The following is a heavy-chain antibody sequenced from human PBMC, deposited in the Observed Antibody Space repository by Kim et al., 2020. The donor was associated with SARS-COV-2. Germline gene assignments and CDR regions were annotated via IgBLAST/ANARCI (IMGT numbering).Heavy chain of an antibody. Sequence: SETLSLTCAVYGGSFSGYYWSWIRQPPGKGLEWIGEINHSGSTNYNPSLKSRVTISVDTSKNQFSLKLSSVTAADTAVYYCARGVAVMVDYWGQGTLAT. D-gene: IGHD6-19*01. J-gene: IGHJ4*02. CDR2: INHSGST. V-gene: IGHV4-34*01. CDR1: GGSFSGYY. CDR3: ARGVAVMVDY.